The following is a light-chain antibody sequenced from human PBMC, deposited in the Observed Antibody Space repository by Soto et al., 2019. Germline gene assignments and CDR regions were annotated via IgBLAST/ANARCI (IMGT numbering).Light chain of an antibody. V-gene: IGLV2-11*01. CDR2: DVS. J-gene: IGLJ1*01. Sequence: QSVLTQPRSVSGSPGQSVTISCTGTSSDVGGYNYVSWCQQHPGKAPKLMIYDVSKRPSGVPDRFSGSKSGNTASLTISGLQAEDEADYYCCSYAGSYTSLYVFGTGTKATVL. CDR1: SSDVGGYNY. CDR3: CSYAGSYTSLYV.